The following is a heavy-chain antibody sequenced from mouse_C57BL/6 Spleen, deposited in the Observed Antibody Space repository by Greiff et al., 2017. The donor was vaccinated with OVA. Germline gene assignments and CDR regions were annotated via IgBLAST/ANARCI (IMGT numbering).Heavy chain of an antibody. V-gene: IGHV14-1*01. CDR3: TRIDYYYGSSFDY. Sequence: EVQLQQSGAELVRPGASIKLSCTASGFNIKDYYMHWVKQRPEQGLEWIGRIDPEDGDTEYAPKFQGKATMTADTSSNTAYLQLSSLTSEDTAVYYCTRIDYYYGSSFDYWGQGTTLTVSS. CDR1: GFNIKDYY. J-gene: IGHJ2*01. CDR2: IDPEDGDT. D-gene: IGHD1-1*01.